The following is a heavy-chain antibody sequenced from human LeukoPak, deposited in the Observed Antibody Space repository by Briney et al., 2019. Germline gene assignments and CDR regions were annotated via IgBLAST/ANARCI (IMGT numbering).Heavy chain of an antibody. J-gene: IGHJ6*02. V-gene: IGHV4-39*01. CDR3: ARHPLYYYDSSGYGYYYYYGMDV. D-gene: IGHD3-22*01. CDR1: GGSISSSSYY. Sequence: SETLSLTCTVSGGSISSSSYYWGWIRQPPGKGLEWIGSIYYSGSTYYNPSLESRVTISVDTSKNQFSLKLSSVTAADTAVYYCARHPLYYYDSSGYGYYYYYGMDVWGQGTTVTVSS. CDR2: IYYSGST.